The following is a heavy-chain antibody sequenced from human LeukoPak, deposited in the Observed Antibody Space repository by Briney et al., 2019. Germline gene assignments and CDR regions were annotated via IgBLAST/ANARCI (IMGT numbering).Heavy chain of an antibody. V-gene: IGHV4-59*11. CDR2: IYYSGST. J-gene: IGHJ4*02. D-gene: IGHD3-10*01. CDR1: GDSISGHY. CDR3: ARTYHYGSGSYFLFDF. Sequence: PSETLSLTCTVSGDSISGHYWSWIRQPPGTGLKWIGYIYYSGSTDYNPSLKSRVTISVDTSKNQFSLKLSSVTAADTAVYYCARTYHYGSGSYFLFDFWGQGTLVTVSS.